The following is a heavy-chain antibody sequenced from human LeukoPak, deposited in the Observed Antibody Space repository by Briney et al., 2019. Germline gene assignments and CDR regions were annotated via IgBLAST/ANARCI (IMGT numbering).Heavy chain of an antibody. J-gene: IGHJ4*02. D-gene: IGHD6-13*01. CDR3: ARRRGWKQQLVYFDY. CDR2: LFHSGTP. V-gene: IGHV4-59*08. CDR1: GGSISSYY. Sequence: PSETLSLTCTVSGGSISSYYWSWIRQPPGKGLEWIGYLFHSGTPRYNPSLKSRVTISADTFKNQFFLTLNSTTAADTAVYFCARRRGWKQQLVYFDYWGQGTLATVSS.